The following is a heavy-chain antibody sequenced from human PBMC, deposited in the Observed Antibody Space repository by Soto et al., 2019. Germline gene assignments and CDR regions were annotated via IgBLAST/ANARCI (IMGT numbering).Heavy chain of an antibody. D-gene: IGHD2-2*01. CDR1: GGSISNYY. J-gene: IGHJ4*02. Sequence: QVQLQESGPRLVKPSETLSLTCIVSGGSISNYYWSWIRQPPGKGLEWIGYIYYSGSTNYNPSLQSRVTISVDTSKNQFSLKLSSVTAADTAVYYCARAVLPATAPFYYWGQGTLVTVSS. V-gene: IGHV4-59*01. CDR2: IYYSGST. CDR3: ARAVLPATAPFYY.